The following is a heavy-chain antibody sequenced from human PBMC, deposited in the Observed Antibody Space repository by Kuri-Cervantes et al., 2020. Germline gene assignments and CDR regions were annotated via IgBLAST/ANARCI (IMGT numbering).Heavy chain of an antibody. Sequence: SETLSLTCTVSGGSISSGGNYWIWIRQHPGKDLEWIRYIYYSGSTYYYPSLKSRVTISVETSKNKFSLKQSSVTDADTAVYYCARAASESFDYWGQGTLVTVSS. CDR1: GGSISSGGNY. J-gene: IGHJ4*02. D-gene: IGHD6-13*01. CDR2: IYYSGST. CDR3: ARAASESFDY. V-gene: IGHV4-31*02.